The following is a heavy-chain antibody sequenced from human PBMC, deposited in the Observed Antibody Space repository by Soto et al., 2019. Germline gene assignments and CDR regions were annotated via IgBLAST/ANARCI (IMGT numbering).Heavy chain of an antibody. Sequence: GGSLRLSCAASGFTFSSYAMHWVRQAPGKGLEWVAGISSDGSNKYYADSVKGRFTISSDNSKNTLYLQMNSLRAEDTAVYYCARGPEDSSSWSVHYYYYYGMDVWGQGTTVTVS. CDR3: ARGPEDSSSWSVHYYYYYGMDV. J-gene: IGHJ6*02. D-gene: IGHD6-13*01. CDR2: ISSDGSNK. V-gene: IGHV3-30-3*01. CDR1: GFTFSSYA.